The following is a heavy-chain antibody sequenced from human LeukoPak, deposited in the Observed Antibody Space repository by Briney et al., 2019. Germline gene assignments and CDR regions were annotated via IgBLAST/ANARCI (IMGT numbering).Heavy chain of an antibody. Sequence: ASVKVSCKASGYTFTAHYMQWVRQAPGQGLEWMGWINPNNGGTNYAQKFQGRVSMTTETSTSTAYMELRSLRSDDTAVYYCARGGTPSYYYYMDVWGKGTTVTISS. J-gene: IGHJ6*03. CDR1: GYTFTAHY. CDR2: INPNNGGT. V-gene: IGHV1-2*02. D-gene: IGHD3-16*01. CDR3: ARGGTPSYYYYMDV.